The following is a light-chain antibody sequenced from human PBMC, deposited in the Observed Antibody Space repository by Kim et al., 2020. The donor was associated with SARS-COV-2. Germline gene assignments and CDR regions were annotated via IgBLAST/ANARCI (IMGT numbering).Light chain of an antibody. CDR1: QDIGNA. Sequence: ASVGDRVTSTCQASQDIGNALNWYQQKQGKAPKLLIYDASNLETGVPSRFSGGGSGTDFTFTISRLQPEDIATYYCQQYDNLQITFGQGTRLEIK. J-gene: IGKJ5*01. CDR2: DAS. CDR3: QQYDNLQIT. V-gene: IGKV1-33*01.